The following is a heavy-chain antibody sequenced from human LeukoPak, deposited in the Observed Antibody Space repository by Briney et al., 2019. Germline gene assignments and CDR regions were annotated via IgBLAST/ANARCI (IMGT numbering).Heavy chain of an antibody. CDR1: GDSVSSNSAA. Sequence: SQTLSLTCAISGDSVSSNSAAWNWIRQSPSRGLEWLGRTYYRSKWYNDDAVSVKSRITINTGTSKTQLSLTLNSMAPEDTAVYYCAREFEYSSSSRNWFDHWGRGTLLTVSS. J-gene: IGHJ5*02. D-gene: IGHD6-6*01. CDR3: AREFEYSSSSRNWFDH. V-gene: IGHV6-1*01. CDR2: TYYRSKWYN.